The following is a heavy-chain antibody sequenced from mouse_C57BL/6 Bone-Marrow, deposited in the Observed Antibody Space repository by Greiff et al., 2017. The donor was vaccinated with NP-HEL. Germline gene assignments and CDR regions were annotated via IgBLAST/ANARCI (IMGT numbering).Heavy chain of an antibody. V-gene: IGHV1-81*01. Sequence: QVQLKESGAELARPGASVKLSCKASGYTFTSYGISWVKQRTGQGLEWIGEIYPRSGNTYYNEKFKGKATLTADKSSSTAYMELRSLTSEDSAVYFGARRGKGFAYWGQGTLVTVSA. CDR3: ARRGKGFAY. J-gene: IGHJ3*01. CDR2: IYPRSGNT. CDR1: GYTFTSYG.